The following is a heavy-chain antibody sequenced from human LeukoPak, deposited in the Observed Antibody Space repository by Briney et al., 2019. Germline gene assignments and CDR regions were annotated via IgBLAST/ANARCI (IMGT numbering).Heavy chain of an antibody. V-gene: IGHV3-7*01. CDR2: ITPDGSGD. D-gene: IGHD1-7*01. Sequence: GGSLGLSCAASGFTLSNHWMSWVGQAPGKGLEWVASITPDGSGDYYMDSVKGRFTISRDNAENSLYLQMNSLGAEDTAVYYCARLMGTVTTYDYWGQATLVTVSS. CDR1: GFTLSNHW. CDR3: ARLMGTVTTYDY. J-gene: IGHJ4*02.